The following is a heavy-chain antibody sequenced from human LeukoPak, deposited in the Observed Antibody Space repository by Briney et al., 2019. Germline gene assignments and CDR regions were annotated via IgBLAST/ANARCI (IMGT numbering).Heavy chain of an antibody. V-gene: IGHV3-48*02. D-gene: IGHD3-22*01. CDR1: GFSFSTYG. J-gene: IGHJ4*02. CDR2: ISGSSKTI. CDR3: ARDYRYYDSSGYYSFDY. Sequence: GGSLRLSCAASGFSFSTYGMNWVRQAPGKGLEWVSYISGSSKTIYYADSVKGRFSISRDNAKNSLYLQMNSLRDEDTAVYYCARDYRYYDSSGYYSFDYWGPGTLVPVSS.